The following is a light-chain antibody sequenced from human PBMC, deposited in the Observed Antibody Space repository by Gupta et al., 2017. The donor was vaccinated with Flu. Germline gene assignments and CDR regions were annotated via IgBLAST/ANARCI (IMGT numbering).Light chain of an antibody. CDR1: SSDVGGYNY. CDR2: EVS. Sequence: QAALTPPAAVSASPGQSITISCTETSSDVGGYNYVSWYHQHPGKAPKLIIYEVSNRPSGVSNRFSGSKSGNTASLTISGLQAEDEADYYCSSYKSSSTHVVFGTGTKVTVL. CDR3: SSYKSSSTHVV. V-gene: IGLV2-14*01. J-gene: IGLJ1*01.